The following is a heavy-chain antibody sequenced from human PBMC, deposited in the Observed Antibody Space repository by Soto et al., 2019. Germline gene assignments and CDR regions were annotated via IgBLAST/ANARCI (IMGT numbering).Heavy chain of an antibody. V-gene: IGHV5-51*01. Sequence: GEALKSSGKGSGYSFTSYWIAWVRQMPGKGLEWMGIIYPGDSDTRYSPSFQGQVTISADKSISTAYLQWSSLKASDTAMYYCARSARRILRFLEWFGMDVWGQGTTVTVS. CDR3: ARSARRILRFLEWFGMDV. J-gene: IGHJ6*02. D-gene: IGHD3-3*01. CDR1: GYSFTSYW. CDR2: IYPGDSDT.